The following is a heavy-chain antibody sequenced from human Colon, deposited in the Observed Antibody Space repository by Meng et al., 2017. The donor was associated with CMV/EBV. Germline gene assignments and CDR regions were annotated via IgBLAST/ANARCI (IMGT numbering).Heavy chain of an antibody. J-gene: IGHJ2*01. CDR1: GDSISGRSYY. CDR2: IYYTGND. Sequence: QLTAPGPGLVTPSETLSLTCTVSGDSISGRSYYWGWIRQPPGKGLEWIASIYYTGNDYHNPSLKSRVTISIDTSNNQFSLRLTSVTAADTAVYYCARMALHWYFDLWGRGTLVTVSS. CDR3: ARMALHWYFDL. V-gene: IGHV4-39*07. D-gene: IGHD5-24*01.